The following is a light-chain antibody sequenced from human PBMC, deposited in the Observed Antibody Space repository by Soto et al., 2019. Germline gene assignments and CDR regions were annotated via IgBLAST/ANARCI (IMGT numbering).Light chain of an antibody. V-gene: IGLV2-14*01. CDR3: CSYTSSTNYV. CDR1: SSDVSIYNY. Sequence: QSALTQPASVSGSPGQSITISCTGTSSDVSIYNYVSWYQQHPGKAPKPMIYEVSNRPSGVSNRFSGAKSGNTASLTISGLQVEDEADYYCCSYTSSTNYVFGAGTKLTVL. J-gene: IGLJ1*01. CDR2: EVS.